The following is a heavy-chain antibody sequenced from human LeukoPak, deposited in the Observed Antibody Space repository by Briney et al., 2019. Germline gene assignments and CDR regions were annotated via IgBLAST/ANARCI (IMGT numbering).Heavy chain of an antibody. V-gene: IGHV3-33*01. CDR2: IWYDGSNK. D-gene: IGHD2-2*02. CDR1: GFTFSSYG. Sequence: PGGSLRLSCAASGFTFSSYGMHWVRQAPGKGLEWVAVIWYDGSNKYYADSVKGRFTTSRDNSKNTLYLQMNSLRAEDTAVYYCARDFGCSSTSCYTYYYYGMDVWGQGTTVTVSS. CDR3: ARDFGCSSTSCYTYYYYGMDV. J-gene: IGHJ6*02.